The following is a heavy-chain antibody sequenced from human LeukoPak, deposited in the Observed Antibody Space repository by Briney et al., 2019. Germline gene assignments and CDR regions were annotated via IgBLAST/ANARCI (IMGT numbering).Heavy chain of an antibody. CDR2: INHSGST. J-gene: IGHJ4*02. Sequence: SETLSLTCTVSGGSISSYYWSWIRQPPGKGLEWIGEINHSGSTNYNPSLKSRVTISVDTSKNQFSLKLSSVTAADTAVYYCARHRVWGYYFDYWGQGTLVTVSS. D-gene: IGHD6-6*01. CDR3: ARHRVWGYYFDY. V-gene: IGHV4-34*01. CDR1: GGSISSYY.